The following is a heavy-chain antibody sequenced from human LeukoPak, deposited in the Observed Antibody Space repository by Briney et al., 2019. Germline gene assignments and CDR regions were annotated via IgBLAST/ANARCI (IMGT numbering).Heavy chain of an antibody. CDR1: GFTFSSYW. CDR2: INTDGSST. J-gene: IGHJ4*02. CDR3: ARAYIVVVPAAMGY. Sequence: PGGSLRLSCAASGFTFSSYWMHWVRQAPGKGLVWVSRINTDGSSTSYADSVKGRFTISRDNAKNTLYLQMNSLRAEDTAVYYCARAYIVVVPAAMGYWGQGTLVTVSS. V-gene: IGHV3-74*01. D-gene: IGHD2-2*01.